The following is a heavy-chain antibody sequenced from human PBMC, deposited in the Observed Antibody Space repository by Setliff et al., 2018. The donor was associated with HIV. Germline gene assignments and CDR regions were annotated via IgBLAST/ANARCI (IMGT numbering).Heavy chain of an antibody. CDR1: GGSINTYY. CDR3: ARGGAVSADFDS. Sequence: SETLSLTCTVSGGSINTYYWSWIRQPAGKGLEWIGRFYTSGSTNYNPSLKSRVTMSVDTSKNQFSLSLNSVTAADTAVYFCARGGAVSADFDSWGQGTLVTVSS. CDR2: FYTSGST. J-gene: IGHJ5*01. V-gene: IGHV4-4*07. D-gene: IGHD3-16*01.